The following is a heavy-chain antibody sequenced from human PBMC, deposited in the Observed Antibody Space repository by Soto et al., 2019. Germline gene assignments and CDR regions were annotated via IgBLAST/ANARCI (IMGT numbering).Heavy chain of an antibody. D-gene: IGHD3-22*01. CDR2: IHPSGGST. J-gene: IGHJ4*02. Sequence: GASVKVSCKASGYTFTSYYMHWVRQAPGQGIEWMGIIHPSGGSTSYAQKFQGRVTMTRDTSTSTVYMELSSLRSEDTAVYYCARGDYYDSSGYYYGFDYWGQGTLVTVSS. CDR1: GYTFTSYY. V-gene: IGHV1-46*01. CDR3: ARGDYYDSSGYYYGFDY.